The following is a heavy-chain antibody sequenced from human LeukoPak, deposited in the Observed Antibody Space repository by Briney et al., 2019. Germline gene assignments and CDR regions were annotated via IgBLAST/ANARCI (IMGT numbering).Heavy chain of an antibody. CDR3: AELGITMIGGV. J-gene: IGHJ6*04. V-gene: IGHV3-30*04. CDR1: GFTFSSYA. Sequence: GGSLRLSCAASGFTFSSYAMHWVRQAPGKGLEWVAVISYDGSNKYYADSVKGRFTISRDNSKNTLYLQMNSLRAEDTAVYYCAELGITMIGGVWGKGTTVTVSS. CDR2: ISYDGSNK. D-gene: IGHD3-10*02.